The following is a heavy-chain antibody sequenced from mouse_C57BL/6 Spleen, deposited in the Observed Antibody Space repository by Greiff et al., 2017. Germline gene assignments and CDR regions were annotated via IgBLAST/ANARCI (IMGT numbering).Heavy chain of an antibody. CDR3: ARREGRFFDY. CDR2: INPYNGGT. V-gene: IGHV1-19*01. J-gene: IGHJ2*01. CDR1: GYTFTDYY. Sequence: VQLQQSGPVLVKPGASVKMSCKASGYTFTDYYMNWVKQSHGKSLEWIGVINPYNGGTSYNQKFKGKATLTVDKSSSTAYMELNSLTSEDSAVYYCARREGRFFDYWGQGTTLTVSS.